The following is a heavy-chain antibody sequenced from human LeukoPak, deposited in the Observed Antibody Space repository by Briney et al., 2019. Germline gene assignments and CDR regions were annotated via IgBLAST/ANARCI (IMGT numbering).Heavy chain of an antibody. Sequence: GGSLRLSCAASGFAFVDYAMNWVRQAPGKGLEWVSAISGDGSRTYYIDSVKGRFTMSRDTSKNTLYLHLNSLRAEDTAVYYCVREDVDTSFDYWGHGTLVTVSS. CDR3: VREDVDTSFDY. D-gene: IGHD5-18*01. CDR1: GFAFVDYA. J-gene: IGHJ4*01. V-gene: IGHV3-23*01. CDR2: ISGDGSRT.